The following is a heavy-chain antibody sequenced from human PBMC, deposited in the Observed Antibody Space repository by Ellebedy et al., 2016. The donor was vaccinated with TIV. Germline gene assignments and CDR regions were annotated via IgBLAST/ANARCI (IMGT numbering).Heavy chain of an antibody. Sequence: GGSLRLSXVASGFTFSSYAMHWVRQIPGKGLEWVAVISYDGSSKYYADSVKGRFTISRDNSENTLDLQMNSLRAEDTAVYRCARGKDVLRYFDWQLYYYYMDVWGKGTTVSVSS. CDR2: ISYDGSSK. J-gene: IGHJ6*03. CDR1: GFTFSSYA. D-gene: IGHD3-9*01. CDR3: ARGKDVLRYFDWQLYYYYMDV. V-gene: IGHV3-30*04.